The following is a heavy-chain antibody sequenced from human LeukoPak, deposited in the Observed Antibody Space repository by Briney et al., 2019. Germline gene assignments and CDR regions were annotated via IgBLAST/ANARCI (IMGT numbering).Heavy chain of an antibody. CDR3: AKDAKYVFFDY. V-gene: IGHV3-23*01. Sequence: GGSLRLSCAASGFTFSSYVMSWVRQAPGKGLEWVSATSGSGGSTYYADSVKGRFTVSRDNSKNTLYLQMNSLRAEDTAVYYCAKDAKYVFFDYWGQGTLVTVSS. CDR1: GFTFSSYV. D-gene: IGHD4/OR15-4a*01. J-gene: IGHJ4*02. CDR2: TSGSGGST.